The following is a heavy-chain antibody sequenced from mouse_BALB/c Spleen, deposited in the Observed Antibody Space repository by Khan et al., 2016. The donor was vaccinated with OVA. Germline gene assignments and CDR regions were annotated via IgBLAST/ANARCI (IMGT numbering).Heavy chain of an antibody. CDR2: ISYSGST. Sequence: VQLKESGPGLVKPSQSLSLTCTVTGYSITSDYGWNWIRQFPGNKLEWMGYISYSGSTNYNPSLKGRIPITRDTSKNPVFLQLNSVTTEDTATYYCARTARIKYWGQGTTLTVSS. V-gene: IGHV3-2*02. CDR3: ARTARIKY. CDR1: GYSITSDYG. J-gene: IGHJ2*01. D-gene: IGHD3-3*01.